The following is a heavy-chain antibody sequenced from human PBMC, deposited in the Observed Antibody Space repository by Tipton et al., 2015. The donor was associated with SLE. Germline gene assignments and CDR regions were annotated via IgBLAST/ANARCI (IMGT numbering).Heavy chain of an antibody. J-gene: IGHJ4*02. CDR1: GYSISSGYY. D-gene: IGHD3-22*01. CDR3: ARVGYYYELHY. Sequence: TLSLTCAVSGYSISSGYYWGWIRQPPGKGLEWIGSIYHSGSTYSNPSLKSRVTISVDTSKDQFSLKLSSVTAADTAVYYCARVGYYYELHYWGQGTLVTVSS. V-gene: IGHV4-38-2*01. CDR2: IYHSGST.